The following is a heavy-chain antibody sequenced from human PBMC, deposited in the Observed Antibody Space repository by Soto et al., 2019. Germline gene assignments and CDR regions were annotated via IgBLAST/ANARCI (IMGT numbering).Heavy chain of an antibody. V-gene: IGHV3-23*01. Sequence: GGSLRLSCAASGFTFSSYAMSWVRQAPGKGLEWVSAISGSGGSTYYADSVKGRFTISRDNSKNTLYLQMNSLRAEDTAVYYCAKWLRLGIAARQFDYWGQGTLVTVSS. CDR1: GFTFSSYA. CDR3: AKWLRLGIAARQFDY. J-gene: IGHJ4*02. CDR2: ISGSGGST. D-gene: IGHD6-6*01.